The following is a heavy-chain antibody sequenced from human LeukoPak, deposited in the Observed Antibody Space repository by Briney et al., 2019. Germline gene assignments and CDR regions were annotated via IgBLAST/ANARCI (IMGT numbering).Heavy chain of an antibody. J-gene: IGHJ5*02. Sequence: PGGSLRLSCAASGFTFSSYGMHWVRQAPGKGLEWVAVISYDGSNKYYADSVKGRFTISRDNSKNTLYLQMNSLRGEDTAVYYCAKTVTVALSPVNWFDPWGQGTLVTVSS. CDR2: ISYDGSNK. CDR1: GFTFSSYG. V-gene: IGHV3-30*18. D-gene: IGHD4-17*01. CDR3: AKTVTVALSPVNWFDP.